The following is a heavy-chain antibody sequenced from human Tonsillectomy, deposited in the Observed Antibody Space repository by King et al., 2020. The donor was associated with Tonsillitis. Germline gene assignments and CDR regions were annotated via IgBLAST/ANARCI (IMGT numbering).Heavy chain of an antibody. CDR2: ITWNSGSI. CDR1: GFTFVNYA. Sequence: VQLVESGGGLVQPGRSLRLSCAASGFTFVNYAMHWVRQVPGKGLEWVSGITWNSGSIGYTDSVKGRFTISRDNAKNSLYLQMNSLRAEDTALYYCARDITISFYAMDVWGQGTTVTVSS. J-gene: IGHJ6*02. CDR3: ARDITISFYAMDV. V-gene: IGHV3-9*01. D-gene: IGHD3-9*01.